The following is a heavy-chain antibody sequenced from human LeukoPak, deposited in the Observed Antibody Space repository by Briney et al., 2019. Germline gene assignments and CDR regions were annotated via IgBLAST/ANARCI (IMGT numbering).Heavy chain of an antibody. CDR3: AKDQSRYFYDSSAYPRNWFDP. Sequence: GGSLRLSCAASGFTFSSYAMSWVRQAPGKGLXXXXXXXXXXXXTYYADSVKGRFTISRDNSKNTLYLQMNSLRAEDTAVYYCAKDQSRYFYDSSAYPRNWFDPWGQGTLVTVSS. CDR2: XXXXXXXT. J-gene: IGHJ5*02. D-gene: IGHD3-22*01. V-gene: IGHV3-23*01. CDR1: GFTFSSYA.